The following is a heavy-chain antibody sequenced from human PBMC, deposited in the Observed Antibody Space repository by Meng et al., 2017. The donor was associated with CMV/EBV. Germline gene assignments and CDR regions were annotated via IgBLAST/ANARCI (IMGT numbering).Heavy chain of an antibody. Sequence: ASVKVSCKASGYTFTSYDINWVRQATGQGLEWMGWMNPNSGNTGYAQKFQGRVTITRNTSISTAYMELSSLRSEDTAVYYCARERTYLRGYSGYDFRYFDYWGQGTLVTVSS. CDR1: GYTFTSYD. V-gene: IGHV1-8*03. CDR3: ARERTYLRGYSGYDFRYFDY. J-gene: IGHJ4*02. D-gene: IGHD5-12*01. CDR2: MNPNSGNT.